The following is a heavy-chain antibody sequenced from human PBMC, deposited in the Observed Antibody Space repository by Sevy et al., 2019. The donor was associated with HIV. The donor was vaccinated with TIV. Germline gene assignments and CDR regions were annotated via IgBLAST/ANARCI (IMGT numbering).Heavy chain of an antibody. V-gene: IGHV4-38-2*02. D-gene: IGHD3-16*02. J-gene: IGHJ4*02. Sequence: SETRSLTCSVSGFSISSGYFWGWVRQPPGKGLGWIGSIYLTGTTYYNPSLKRRVTISVDTSKNQISLRLSSVTAADAAVYYCARVLLRLGELSSMDSWGQGTPVTVSS. CDR1: GFSISSGYF. CDR2: IYLTGTT. CDR3: ARVLLRLGELSSMDS.